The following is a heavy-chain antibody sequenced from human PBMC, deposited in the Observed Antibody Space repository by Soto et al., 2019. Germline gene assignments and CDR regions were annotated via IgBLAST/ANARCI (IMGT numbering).Heavy chain of an antibody. Sequence: QVQLVQSGAEVKKPGSSVKVSCTASGGTFSSYAISWVRQAPGQGLEWMGGIIPIFGTANYAQKFQGRVTITADKSTSTAYMELSSLRSEDTAVYYCAREDNWNFRGSFDYWGQGTLVTVSS. D-gene: IGHD1-7*01. CDR2: IIPIFGTA. CDR3: AREDNWNFRGSFDY. CDR1: GGTFSSYA. J-gene: IGHJ4*02. V-gene: IGHV1-69*06.